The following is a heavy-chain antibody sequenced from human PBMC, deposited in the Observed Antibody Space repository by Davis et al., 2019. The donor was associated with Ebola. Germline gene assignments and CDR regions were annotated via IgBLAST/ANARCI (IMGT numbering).Heavy chain of an antibody. D-gene: IGHD3-9*01. V-gene: IGHV1-69*13. Sequence: SVKVSCKASGGTFSSYAISWVRQAPGQGLEWMGGIIPIFGTANYAQKFQGRVTITADESTSTAYMELSSLRSEDTAVYYCARSPSVRYFDWLFDYWGQGTLVTVSS. CDR3: ARSPSVRYFDWLFDY. CDR1: GGTFSSYA. CDR2: IIPIFGTA. J-gene: IGHJ4*02.